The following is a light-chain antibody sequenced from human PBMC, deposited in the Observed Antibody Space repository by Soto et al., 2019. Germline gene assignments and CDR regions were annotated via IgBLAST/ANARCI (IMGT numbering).Light chain of an antibody. CDR3: QQYKNWPPWT. CDR1: ENLNTN. Sequence: EIVMTQSPGTLSVSPGERATLSCRASENLNTNLAWYQQRPGQAPRLLIYGASTRATGVPVRFTGSGSGTDFTLTISSLQFEDFAVYFCQQYKNWPPWTFGQGTKVDI. V-gene: IGKV3-15*01. J-gene: IGKJ1*01. CDR2: GAS.